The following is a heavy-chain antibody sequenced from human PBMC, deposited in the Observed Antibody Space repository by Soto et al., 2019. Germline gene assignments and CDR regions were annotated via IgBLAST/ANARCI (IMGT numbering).Heavy chain of an antibody. CDR2: ISSSSETI. J-gene: IGHJ3*02. CDR3: VRDHGLWEGDYDAFDI. D-gene: IGHD4-17*01. CDR1: GFTVIVDG. Sequence: GGSLRLSCAASGFTVIVDGMNWVRQAPGEGPEWVSYISSSSETIHHADSVKGRFTISRDNVKNSLYLQMNSLRVEDTAVYYCVRDHGLWEGDYDAFDIWGQGTMVTVSS. V-gene: IGHV3-48*01.